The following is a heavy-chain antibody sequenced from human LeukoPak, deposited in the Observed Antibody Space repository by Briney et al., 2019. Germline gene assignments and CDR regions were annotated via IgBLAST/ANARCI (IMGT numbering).Heavy chain of an antibody. CDR1: GGSFSGYY. V-gene: IGHV4-34*01. CDR2: INHSGST. Sequence: PSETLSLTCAVSGGSFSGYYWSWIRQPPGKGLEWIGEINHSGSTNYNPSLKSRVTISVDKSKNQFSLKLISVTAADTAVYYCAGRFEGHYDSSGYYYGGGYFDYWGQGTLVTVSS. J-gene: IGHJ4*02. D-gene: IGHD3-22*01. CDR3: AGRFEGHYDSSGYYYGGGYFDY.